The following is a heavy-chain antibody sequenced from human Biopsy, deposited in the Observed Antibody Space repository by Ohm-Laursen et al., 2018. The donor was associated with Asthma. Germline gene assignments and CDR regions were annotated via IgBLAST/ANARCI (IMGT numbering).Heavy chain of an antibody. CDR2: MYHSGSP. Sequence: TLSLTCTVSGGSITSSSYYWGWIRQPPGKGMEWIGSMYHSGSPYYHPSLKSRVTISVDTSKNQFSLKMSSVTAADTAVYFCVRHQYSSSWSTFDYWGQGALVTVSS. CDR3: VRHQYSSSWSTFDY. J-gene: IGHJ4*02. D-gene: IGHD3-22*01. CDR1: GGSITSSSYY. V-gene: IGHV4-39*01.